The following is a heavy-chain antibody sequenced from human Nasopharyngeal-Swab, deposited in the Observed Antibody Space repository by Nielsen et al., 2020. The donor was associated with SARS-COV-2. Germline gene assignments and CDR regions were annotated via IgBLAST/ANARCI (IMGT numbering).Heavy chain of an antibody. CDR1: GFTFRHYF. CDR2: ITPSGGAT. CDR3: ASEPGGMAAPGKHFDP. Sequence: ASVKVSCKASGFTFRHYFMHWVRQAPGQGLEWMGVITPSGGATNYARKFRGRVTMTRDPSTSTVYLDLSSLKSEDTAVYFCASEPGGMAAPGKHFDPWGQGTLVTVSS. J-gene: IGHJ5*02. D-gene: IGHD6-13*01. V-gene: IGHV1-46*01.